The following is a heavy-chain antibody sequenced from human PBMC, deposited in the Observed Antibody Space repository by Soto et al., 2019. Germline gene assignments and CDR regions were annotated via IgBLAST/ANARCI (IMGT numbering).Heavy chain of an antibody. J-gene: IGHJ4*02. Sequence: ASVKVSCKASGYTFTSYGISWVRQAPGQGLEWMGWISAYNGNTNYAQKLQGRVTMTTDTSTSTAYMELRSLRSDDTAVYYCARRPGVVVPAAMLRLDYWGQGTLVTVSS. CDR2: ISAYNGNT. CDR3: ARRPGVVVPAAMLRLDY. V-gene: IGHV1-18*01. CDR1: GYTFTSYG. D-gene: IGHD2-2*01.